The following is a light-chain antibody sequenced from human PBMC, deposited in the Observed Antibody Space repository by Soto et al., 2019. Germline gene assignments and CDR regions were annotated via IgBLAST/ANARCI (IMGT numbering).Light chain of an antibody. Sequence: QAVVTQEPSLTVSPGGTVTLTCGSSTGAVTSGHYPYWFQQKPGQAPRTLIYDTSNKHSWTPARFSGSLLGGKAALTLSGAQPEDEADYYCLLSYSGARYVVFGGGTKLTVL. CDR1: TGAVTSGHY. CDR3: LLSYSGARYVV. CDR2: DTS. V-gene: IGLV7-46*01. J-gene: IGLJ2*01.